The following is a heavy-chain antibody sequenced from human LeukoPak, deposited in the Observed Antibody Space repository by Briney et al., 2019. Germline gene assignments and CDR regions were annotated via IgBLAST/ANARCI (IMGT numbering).Heavy chain of an antibody. CDR1: GYTFTSYY. D-gene: IGHD3-9*01. V-gene: IGHV1-46*01. CDR3: ARDDTWGVDILTGN. J-gene: IGHJ4*02. CDR2: INPSGGNT. Sequence: GASVKVSCKASGYTFTSYYMHWVRQAPGQGLEWMGIINPSGGNTNYAQKLQGRVTMTTDTSTSTAYMELRSLRSDDTAVYYCARDDTWGVDILTGNWGQGTLVTVSS.